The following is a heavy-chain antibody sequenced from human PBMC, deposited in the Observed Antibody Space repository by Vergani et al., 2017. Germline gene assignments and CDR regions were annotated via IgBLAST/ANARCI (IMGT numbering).Heavy chain of an antibody. Sequence: QMQLQESGPGLVKASETLSLTCTVSGNSIISRSYYWGWIRQPQGKGLEWSGSIYNSGNGDSSSSLKSRVTISADTSKNQFSLRLTSVTAADTAVYYCASGKDYSYNTSHFRGRYLDGWVGGTVVTVPP. V-gene: IGHV4-39*01. CDR3: ASGKDYSYNTSHFRGRYLDG. CDR1: GNSIISRSYY. D-gene: IGHD5-24*01. J-gene: IGHJ2*01. CDR2: IYNSGNG.